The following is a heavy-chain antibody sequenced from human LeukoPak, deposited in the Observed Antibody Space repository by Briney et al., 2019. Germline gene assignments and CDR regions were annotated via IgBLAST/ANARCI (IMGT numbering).Heavy chain of an antibody. Sequence: GGSLRLSCVASGFTVSSNYMSWVRQAPGKGLEWVSVIYSGGSTYYADSVKGRFTISRDNSKNTLYLQMNSLRAEDTAVYYCARDNFATGGAFDIWGQGTMVTVSS. CDR3: ARDNFATGGAFDI. V-gene: IGHV3-53*01. CDR1: GFTVSSNY. CDR2: IYSGGST. J-gene: IGHJ3*02. D-gene: IGHD1-14*01.